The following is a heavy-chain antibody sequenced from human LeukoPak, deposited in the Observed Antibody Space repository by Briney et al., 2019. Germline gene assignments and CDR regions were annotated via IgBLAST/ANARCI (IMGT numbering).Heavy chain of an antibody. V-gene: IGHV4-59*01. CDR1: GGSISSYY. J-gene: IGHJ4*02. CDR3: ARAGVQLWSPIDY. Sequence: SETLSLTCTVSGGSISSYYWSWIRQPPGKGLEWIGYIYYSGSTNYNPSLKSRVTISVDTSKNQFSLKLSSVTAADTAVYYYARAGVQLWSPIDYWGQGTLVTVSS. D-gene: IGHD5-18*01. CDR2: IYYSGST.